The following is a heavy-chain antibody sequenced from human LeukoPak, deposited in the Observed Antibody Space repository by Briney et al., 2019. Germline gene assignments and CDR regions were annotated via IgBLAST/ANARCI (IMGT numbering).Heavy chain of an antibody. CDR2: ISYDGSNK. J-gene: IGHJ4*02. CDR3: ARGSYSSSSYYFDY. CDR1: GFTFSSYA. Sequence: GGSLRLSCAASGFTFSSYAMSWVRQAPGKGLEWVAVISYDGSNKYYADSVKGRFTISRDNSKNTLYLQMNSLRAEDTAVYYCARGSYSSSSYYFDYWGQGTLVTVSS. V-gene: IGHV3-30-3*01. D-gene: IGHD6-6*01.